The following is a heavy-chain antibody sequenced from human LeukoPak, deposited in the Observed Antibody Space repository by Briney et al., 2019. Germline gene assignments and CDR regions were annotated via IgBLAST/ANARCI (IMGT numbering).Heavy chain of an antibody. J-gene: IGHJ6*02. Sequence: SETLSLTCTVSGGSISSYYWSWIRQPPGKGLEWIGYIYYSGSTNYNPSLKSRVTISVDTSKNQFSLKLSSVTAADTAVYYCARLYYDRYGMDVWGQGTTVTVSS. CDR2: IYYSGST. CDR1: GGSISSYY. V-gene: IGHV4-59*08. D-gene: IGHD3-22*01. CDR3: ARLYYDRYGMDV.